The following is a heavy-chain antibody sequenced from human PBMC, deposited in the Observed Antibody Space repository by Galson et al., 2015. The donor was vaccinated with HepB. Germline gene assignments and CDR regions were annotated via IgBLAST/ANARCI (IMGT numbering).Heavy chain of an antibody. CDR3: ASANYYDSSGYYPPLV. CDR1: GYTFTAYY. J-gene: IGHJ4*02. Sequence: SVKVSCKASGYTFTAYYMHWVRQAPGQGLVWMGRINPNSGGTNYAQKFQGRVTMTRDTSITTAYMELSRLRSDDTAVYYCASANYYDSSGYYPPLVWGQGTLVTVSS. D-gene: IGHD3-22*01. CDR2: INPNSGGT. V-gene: IGHV1-2*06.